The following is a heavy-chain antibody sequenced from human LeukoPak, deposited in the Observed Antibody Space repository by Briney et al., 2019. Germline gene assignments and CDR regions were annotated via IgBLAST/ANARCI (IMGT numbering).Heavy chain of an antibody. CDR3: TTLTVASNFDY. CDR1: GHRFSLYE. D-gene: IGHD6-19*01. J-gene: IGHJ4*02. V-gene: IGHV3-48*03. CDR2: YNISGRIT. Sequence: GGSQTLPCTLSGHRFSLYEVHWPRQARGKGGEWISDYNISGRITYYADSVRGRVSTSRDNAKNSLYLQMNSLRAEDTAVYYCTTLTVASNFDYWGQGTLVTVSS.